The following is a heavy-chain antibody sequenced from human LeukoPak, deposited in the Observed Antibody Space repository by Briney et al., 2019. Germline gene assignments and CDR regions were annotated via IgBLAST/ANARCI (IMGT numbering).Heavy chain of an antibody. CDR2: IIPIFGTA. CDR3: ARAREDLWFGESRTYYFDY. Sequence: SVKVSCKASGGTFSGYAISWVRQAPGQGLEWMGGIIPIFGTANYAQKFQGRVTITADKSTSTAYMELSSLRSEDTAVYYCARAREDLWFGESRTYYFDYWGQGTLVTVSS. D-gene: IGHD3-10*01. J-gene: IGHJ4*02. CDR1: GGTFSGYA. V-gene: IGHV1-69*06.